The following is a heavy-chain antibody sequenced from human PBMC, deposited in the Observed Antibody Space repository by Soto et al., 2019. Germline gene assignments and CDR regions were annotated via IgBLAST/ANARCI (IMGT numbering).Heavy chain of an antibody. CDR1: GGTFSSYA. J-gene: IGHJ4*02. CDR2: IIPIFGTV. CDR3: ASMVAAKWYFDY. Sequence: SVKVSCKASGGTFSSYAISWVRQAPGQGLEWMGGIIPIFGTVNYAQKFQGRVTTTADDSTSTAYMELSSLRSDDTAVYYCASMVAAKWYFDYWGQGPLVTVSS. V-gene: IGHV1-69*13. D-gene: IGHD5-12*01.